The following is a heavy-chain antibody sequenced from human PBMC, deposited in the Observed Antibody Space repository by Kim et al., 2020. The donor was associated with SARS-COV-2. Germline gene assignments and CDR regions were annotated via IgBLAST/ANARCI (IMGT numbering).Heavy chain of an antibody. Sequence: NPSLKGRVTKSVDTSKNQFSLKLSSVTAADTAVYFCAGGRGGAVSGTVDFWGQGTLVTVSS. V-gene: IGHV4-39*01. CDR3: AGGRGGAVSGTVDF. D-gene: IGHD6-19*01. J-gene: IGHJ4*02.